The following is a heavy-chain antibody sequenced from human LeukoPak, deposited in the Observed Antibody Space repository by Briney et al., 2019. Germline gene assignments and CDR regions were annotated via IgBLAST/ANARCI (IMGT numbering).Heavy chain of an antibody. V-gene: IGHV3-7*01. D-gene: IGHD1-1*01. CDR3: ARESGTTDFDY. CDR2: INKDGGEK. CDR1: GFTFSSYW. Sequence: GGSLRLSCAASGFTFSSYWMSWVRQAPGKGLEWVANINKDGGEKYYVDSVKGRFTISRDNAKNSLYLQMNSLRAEDTAVYYCARESGTTDFDYWGQGTLVTVSS. J-gene: IGHJ4*02.